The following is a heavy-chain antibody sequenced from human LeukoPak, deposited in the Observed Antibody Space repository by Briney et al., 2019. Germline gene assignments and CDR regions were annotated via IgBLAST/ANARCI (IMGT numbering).Heavy chain of an antibody. J-gene: IGHJ4*02. CDR3: ATEQTGIVGATNFDY. CDR2: IYSGGST. D-gene: IGHD1-26*01. V-gene: IGHV3-66*01. Sequence: PGGSLRLSCAASGFTVSSNYMSWVRQAPGKGLEWVSVIYSGGSTYYADSVKGRFTISRDNSKNTLYLQMNSLRAEDTAVYYCATEQTGIVGATNFDYWGQGTLVTVSS. CDR1: GFTVSSNY.